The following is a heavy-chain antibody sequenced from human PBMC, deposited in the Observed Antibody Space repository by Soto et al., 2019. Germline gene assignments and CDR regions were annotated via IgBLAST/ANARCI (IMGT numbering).Heavy chain of an antibody. D-gene: IGHD3-16*01. CDR1: GFSLSNDRMG. J-gene: IGHJ6*02. CDR3: ARIQGGPTYYYYYGMDV. CDR2: VFSNDEK. Sequence: GSGPTLVNPTETLTLTCTVSGFSLSNDRMGVSWIRQPPGEALEWLAHVFSNDEKSYSASLKSRLTISKDTSKSQVILTVTDMDPVDTATYYCARIQGGPTYYYYYGMDVWGQGTTVTVSS. V-gene: IGHV2-26*01.